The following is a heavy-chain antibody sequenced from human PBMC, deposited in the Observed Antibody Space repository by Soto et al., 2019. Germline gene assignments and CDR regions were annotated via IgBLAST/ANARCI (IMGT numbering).Heavy chain of an antibody. CDR2: IVVGSGNT. V-gene: IGHV1-58*01. D-gene: IGHD6-13*01. CDR1: GITFTSSA. J-gene: IGHJ6*02. Sequence: SVKVSWKDTGITFTSSAVQWVRQARGQRLEWIGWIVVGSGNTNYAKKFQERVTITRDMSTSTDYMELSSLRSEDTAVYYCAREPTRGSSPYDYYGKDVWGQGTTVTVSS. CDR3: AREPTRGSSPYDYYGKDV.